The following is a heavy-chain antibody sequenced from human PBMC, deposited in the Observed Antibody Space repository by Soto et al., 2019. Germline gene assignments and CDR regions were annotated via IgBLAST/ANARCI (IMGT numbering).Heavy chain of an antibody. CDR1: GFTVSNNY. V-gene: IGHV3-53*01. CDR3: ATGRGGGGY. J-gene: IGHJ4*02. Sequence: EVQLVESGGGLIQPGGSLRLSCAVSGFTVSNNYMSWVRQAPGKGLEGVSVIYSGGYTAYGDSVKGRFTISRDNSKNTLYFQTDTRGAPDPAVFYGATGRGGGGYGGQGTLVTVSS. D-gene: IGHD7-27*01. CDR2: IYSGGYT.